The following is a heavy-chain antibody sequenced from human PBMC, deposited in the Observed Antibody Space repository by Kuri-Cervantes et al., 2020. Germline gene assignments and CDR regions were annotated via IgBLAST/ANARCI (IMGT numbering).Heavy chain of an antibody. V-gene: IGHV1-18*01. Sequence: ASVKVSCKASGYTFTAYGISWVRQAPGQGLEWMGWISTYNGNTIYAQKFQDRVTMTTDTSTTTAYMELWSLRSDDTAVYYCARDNRYVGAAGDYWGQGTLVTVSS. CDR1: GYTFTAYG. D-gene: IGHD6-13*01. CDR2: ISTYNGNT. J-gene: IGHJ4*02. CDR3: ARDNRYVGAAGDY.